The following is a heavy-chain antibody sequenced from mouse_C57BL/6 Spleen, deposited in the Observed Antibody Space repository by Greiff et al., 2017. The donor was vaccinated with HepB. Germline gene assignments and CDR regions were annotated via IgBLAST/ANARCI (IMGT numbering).Heavy chain of an antibody. D-gene: IGHD3-2*02. CDR3: ARWGAQASYYFDD. V-gene: IGHV1-26*01. CDR2: INPNNGGT. J-gene: IGHJ2*01. Sequence: EVQLQQSGPELVKPGASVKISCKASGYTFTDYYMNWVKQSHGKSLEWIGDINPNNGGTSYNQKFKGKATLTVDKSSSTAYMELRSLTSEDSAVYYCARWGAQASYYFDDWGQGTTLTVSS. CDR1: GYTFTDYY.